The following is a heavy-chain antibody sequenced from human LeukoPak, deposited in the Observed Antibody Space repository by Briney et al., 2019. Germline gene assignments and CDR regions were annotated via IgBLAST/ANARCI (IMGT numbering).Heavy chain of an antibody. CDR2: ISYDGSNK. V-gene: IGHV3-30*04. J-gene: IGHJ4*02. CDR1: GVTFSSYA. D-gene: IGHD1-26*01. Sequence: GGSLRLSCAASGVTFSSYAMHWLRQAPGKGLEWVAVISYDGSNKYYADSVKGRVTIARDNSKNTLYLEMNRLRAEDTAVYYCARGDVVGATTSYFDYWGQGTLVTVSS. CDR3: ARGDVVGATTSYFDY.